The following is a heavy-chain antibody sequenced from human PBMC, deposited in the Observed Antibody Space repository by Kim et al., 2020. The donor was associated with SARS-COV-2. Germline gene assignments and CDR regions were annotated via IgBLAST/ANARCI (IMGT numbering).Heavy chain of an antibody. D-gene: IGHD2-2*01. V-gene: IGHV3-72*01. CDR1: GFTFSDHY. CDR2: IRNKANSYTT. J-gene: IGHJ4*02. CDR3: ARGGCSSTSCQRD. Sequence: GGSLRLSCAASGFTFSDHYMDWVRQAPGKGLEWVGRIRNKANSYTTEYAASVKGRFTISRDDSKNSVYLQMNSLKTEDTAVYYCARGGCSSTSCQRDWGQGTLVTVSS.